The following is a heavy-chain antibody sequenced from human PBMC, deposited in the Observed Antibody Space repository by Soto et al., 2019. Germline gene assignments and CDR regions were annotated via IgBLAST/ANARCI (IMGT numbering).Heavy chain of an antibody. CDR3: ARYNAASGTYYFDY. V-gene: IGHV4-4*02. CDR1: GDSVSSRFW. D-gene: IGHD6-13*01. J-gene: IGHJ4*02. CDR2: IYHSGSA. Sequence: QVELQESGPGLVKPSGTLSLTCAVSGDSVSSRFWWSWVRQSPGKGLEWIGEIYHSGSANYNPSLKSRVTSSVDNSKNQFSLKLNSVTAADTAVYYCARYNAASGTYYFDYWGQGTLVTVSS.